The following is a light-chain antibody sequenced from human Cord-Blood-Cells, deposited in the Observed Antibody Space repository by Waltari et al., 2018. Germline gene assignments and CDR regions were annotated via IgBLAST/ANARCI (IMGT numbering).Light chain of an antibody. J-gene: IGLJ1*01. Sequence: SYVLTQPPSVSVAPGKTARITCGGHNIGSTSVHCYQQKPGQAPVLVIYYDSDRPSGIPERFSGSNSGNTATLTISRVEAGDEADYYCQVWDSSSDHYVFGTGTKVTVL. CDR1: NIGSTS. CDR3: QVWDSSSDHYV. CDR2: YDS. V-gene: IGLV3-21*04.